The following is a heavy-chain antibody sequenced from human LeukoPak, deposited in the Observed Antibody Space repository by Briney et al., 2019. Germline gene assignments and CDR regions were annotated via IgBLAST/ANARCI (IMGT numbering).Heavy chain of an antibody. CDR3: ARDLPGGAKAFNI. J-gene: IGHJ3*02. CDR2: IRYDESVK. D-gene: IGHD3-16*01. V-gene: IGHV3-30*02. CDR1: GFSFRGSG. Sequence: GGSLRLSCAASGFSFRGSGMHWVRQSPGKGPEWVAFIRYDESVKSYANSVKGRFTGSRDNSKNTLFLQMNNLRAEDTAVYYCARDLPGGAKAFNIWGLGTMVIVSS.